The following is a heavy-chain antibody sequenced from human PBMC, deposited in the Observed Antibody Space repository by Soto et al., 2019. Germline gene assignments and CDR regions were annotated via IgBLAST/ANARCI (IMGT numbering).Heavy chain of an antibody. CDR1: GFTFSNAW. V-gene: IGHV3-15*01. Sequence: WGSLRLSCAASGFTFSNAWMSWVRQAPGKGLEWVGRIKSKTDGGTTDYAAPVKGRFTISRDDSKNTLYLQMNSLKTEDTAVYYCTTTVPAAIYAFDIWGQGTMVTVSS. D-gene: IGHD2-2*02. CDR2: IKSKTDGGTT. CDR3: TTTVPAAIYAFDI. J-gene: IGHJ3*02.